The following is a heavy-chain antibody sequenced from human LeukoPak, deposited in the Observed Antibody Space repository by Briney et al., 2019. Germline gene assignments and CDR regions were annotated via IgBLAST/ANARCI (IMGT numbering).Heavy chain of an antibody. CDR3: ATSYYYDSSGYYQPIDY. Sequence: SVTVSCKASGGTFSSYAISWVRQAPGQGLEWMGGIIPIFGTANYAQKFQGRVTITADESTSTAYMELSSLRSEDTAVYYCATSYYYDSSGYYQPIDYWGQGTLVTVSS. J-gene: IGHJ4*02. CDR1: GGTFSSYA. CDR2: IIPIFGTA. V-gene: IGHV1-69*13. D-gene: IGHD3-22*01.